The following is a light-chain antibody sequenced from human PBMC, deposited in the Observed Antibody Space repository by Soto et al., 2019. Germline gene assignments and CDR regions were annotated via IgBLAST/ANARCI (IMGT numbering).Light chain of an antibody. V-gene: IGLV2-8*01. CDR1: SSDVGGYNY. CDR3: SSYAGSNNVV. CDR2: EVS. J-gene: IGLJ2*01. Sequence: HSALTQPPSASGSPGQSVTISCTGTSSDVGGYNYVSWYQQHPGKAPKLMIYEVSKRPSGVPDRFSGSKSGNTASLTVSGLQAEYEADYYCSSYAGSNNVVFGGGTQLTVL.